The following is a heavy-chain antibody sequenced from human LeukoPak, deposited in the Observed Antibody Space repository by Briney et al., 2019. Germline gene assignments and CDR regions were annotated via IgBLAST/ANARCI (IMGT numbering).Heavy chain of an antibody. CDR3: AKGGCRGTCNPLAY. CDR1: GFTFSGSG. J-gene: IGHJ4*02. V-gene: IGHV3-23*01. Sequence: GGSLRLSCAASGFTFSGSGMSWVRQAPGKGLEWISSSGDSHGSTYYADSLKGRFTISRDNSKNTLYLQMNNLRAEDTAVYYCAKGGCRGTCNPLAYWGQGALVTVSP. CDR2: SGDSHGST. D-gene: IGHD2-15*01.